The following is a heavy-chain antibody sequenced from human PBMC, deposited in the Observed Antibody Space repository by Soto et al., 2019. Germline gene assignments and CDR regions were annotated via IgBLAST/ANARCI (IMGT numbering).Heavy chain of an antibody. Sequence: LSLTCTVSGGSISSSSYYWGWIRQPPGKGLEWIGSIYYSGSTYYNPSLKSRVTISVDTSKNQFSLKLSSVTAADTAVYYCARTPTANYYYYGMDVWGQGTTVTV. J-gene: IGHJ6*02. V-gene: IGHV4-39*01. CDR3: ARTPTANYYYYGMDV. CDR1: GGSISSSSYY. CDR2: IYYSGST.